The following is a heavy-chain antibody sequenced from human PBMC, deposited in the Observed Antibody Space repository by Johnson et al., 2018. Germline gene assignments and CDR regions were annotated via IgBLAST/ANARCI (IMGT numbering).Heavy chain of an antibody. CDR2: ISYDGSNK. Sequence: QVQLVQSGGGVVQPGRSLRLSCAASGFTFSSYGMHWVRQAPGKGLEWVAVISYDGSNKYYADSVKGRFTISRDNSKNTLYLQMNSLRAEDTAVYYCAKDTSYYYYYMDVWGKGTTVTVSS. J-gene: IGHJ6*03. CDR1: GFTFSSYG. CDR3: AKDTSYYYYYMDV. D-gene: IGHD3-16*01. V-gene: IGHV3-30*18.